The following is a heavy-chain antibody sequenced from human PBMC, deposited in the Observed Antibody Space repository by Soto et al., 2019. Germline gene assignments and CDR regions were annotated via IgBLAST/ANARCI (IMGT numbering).Heavy chain of an antibody. J-gene: IGHJ6*02. V-gene: IGHV5-10-1*01. Sequence: GESQRVCWKGSGDSFTSYWSIWVRQMPGKGLEWMGRIDPSDSYTNYSPSFQGHVTISAGKSISTAYLQWSSLKASDTAMYYCARQVVVNYGMDVWGQGTTVTVSS. D-gene: IGHD3-22*01. CDR3: ARQVVVNYGMDV. CDR1: GDSFTSYW. CDR2: IDPSDSYT.